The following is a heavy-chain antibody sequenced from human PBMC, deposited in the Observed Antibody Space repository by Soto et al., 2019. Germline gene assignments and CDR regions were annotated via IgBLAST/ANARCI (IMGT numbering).Heavy chain of an antibody. CDR2: ISWNSGSI. J-gene: IGHJ6*03. V-gene: IGHV3-9*01. D-gene: IGHD3-10*01. CDR1: GFTFDDYA. Sequence: EVQLVESGGGLVQPGRSLRLSCAASGFTFDDYAMHWVRQAPGKGLEWVSGISWNSGSIGYADSVKGRFTISRDNAKNSLYQQMNSLRAEDTALYYCAKDKGGSGSYFRYYYYYYMDVWGKGTTVTVSS. CDR3: AKDKGGSGSYFRYYYYYYMDV.